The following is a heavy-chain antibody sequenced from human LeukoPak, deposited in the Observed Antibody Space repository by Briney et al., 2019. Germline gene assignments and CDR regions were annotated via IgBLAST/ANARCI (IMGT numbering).Heavy chain of an antibody. D-gene: IGHD3-22*01. CDR2: IYYSGST. J-gene: IGHJ5*02. CDR3: ARRWVTMIVVVSNWFDP. Sequence: SETLSLTCTVSGGSISSSSYYWGWIRQPPGKGLEWIGSIYYSGSTYYNPSLKSRVTISVDTSKNQFSLKLSSVTAADTAVYYCARRWVTMIVVVSNWFDPCGQGTLVTVSS. V-gene: IGHV4-39*07. CDR1: GGSISSSSYY.